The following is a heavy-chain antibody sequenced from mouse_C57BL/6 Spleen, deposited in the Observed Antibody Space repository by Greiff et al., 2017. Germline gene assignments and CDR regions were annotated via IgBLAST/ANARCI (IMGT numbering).Heavy chain of an antibody. J-gene: IGHJ2*01. CDR3: ARTRYTMVTFDD. CDR1: GYAFSSSW. Sequence: QVQLKESGPELVKPGASVKISCKASGYAFSSSWMNWVKQRPGKGLEWIGRIYPGDGDTNYNGKFKGKATLTADKSSSTAYMQLSSLTSEDSAVYFCARTRYTMVTFDDWGQGTTLTVSS. V-gene: IGHV1-82*01. CDR2: IYPGDGDT. D-gene: IGHD2-2*01.